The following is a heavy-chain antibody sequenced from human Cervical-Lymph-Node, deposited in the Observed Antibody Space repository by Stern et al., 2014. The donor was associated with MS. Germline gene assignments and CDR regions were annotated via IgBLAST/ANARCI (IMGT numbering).Heavy chain of an antibody. Sequence: QLQLQESGPGLVKPSETLSLTCTVSGASINSDGFYWSWFRQNPGQGLEWVGYIHPTGITYYSPSLRRRLDISINPSKNQFSLRLSSVTAADTAVYYCSRRKASNSRDAFDIWGQGTMVSVSS. CDR2: IHPTGIT. CDR3: SRRKASNSRDAFDI. J-gene: IGHJ3*02. D-gene: IGHD4-23*01. CDR1: GASINSDGFY. V-gene: IGHV4-31*03.